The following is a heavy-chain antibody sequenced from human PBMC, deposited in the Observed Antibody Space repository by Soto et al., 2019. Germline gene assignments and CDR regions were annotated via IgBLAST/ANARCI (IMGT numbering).Heavy chain of an antibody. CDR1: GFTVSSNY. Sequence: GSLRLSCAASGFTVSSNYMSWVRQAPGKGLEWVSVIYSGGSTYYADSVKGRFTISRDNAKNSLYLQMNGLRAEDTAVYYCAGAYPSSYHNGMDLWGQGTTVTVSS. CDR2: IYSGGST. J-gene: IGHJ6*02. D-gene: IGHD3-10*01. V-gene: IGHV3-53*01. CDR3: AGAYPSSYHNGMDL.